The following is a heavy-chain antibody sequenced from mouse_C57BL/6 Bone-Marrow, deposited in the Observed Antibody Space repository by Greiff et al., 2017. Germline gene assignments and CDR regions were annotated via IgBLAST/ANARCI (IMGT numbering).Heavy chain of an antibody. CDR2: IHPNSGST. J-gene: IGHJ2*01. CDR3: ARAYGSRDRFDY. CDR1: GYTFTSYW. Sequence: QVQLQQPGAELVKPGASVKLSCKASGYTFTSYWMHWVKQRPGQGLEWIGMIHPNSGSTNYNEKFKSKATLTVDKSSSTAYMQLSSLTSEDSAVYYGARAYGSRDRFDYWGQGTTLTVSS. D-gene: IGHD1-1*01. V-gene: IGHV1-64*01.